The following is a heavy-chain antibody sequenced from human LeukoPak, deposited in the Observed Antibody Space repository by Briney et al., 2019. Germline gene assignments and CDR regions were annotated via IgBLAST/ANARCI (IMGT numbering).Heavy chain of an antibody. V-gene: IGHV3-74*01. D-gene: IGHD3-22*01. CDR3: ARVFYYDCKGY. Sequence: GGSLRLSCAASGFTFSSYWMHWVRQAPGKGLVWVSRINSDGSSTSYADSVKGRFTISRDNAKNTLYLQMNSLRAEDTAVYYCARVFYYDCKGYWGQGTLVTVSS. CDR2: INSDGSST. CDR1: GFTFSSYW. J-gene: IGHJ4*02.